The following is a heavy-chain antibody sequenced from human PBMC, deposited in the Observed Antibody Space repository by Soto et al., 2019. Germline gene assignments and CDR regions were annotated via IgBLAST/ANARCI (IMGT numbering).Heavy chain of an antibody. Sequence: LRLSCEGSGFTFSGHYMYWVRQAPGKGLEWLGRIRNKPNGHTTEHAASVKGRFTISRDDSKNSVYLQMNSLKSEDTAVYYCSTTVITAPLFEYWGQGTLVTVSS. V-gene: IGHV3-72*01. J-gene: IGHJ4*02. CDR2: IRNKPNGHTT. CDR3: STTVITAPLFEY. CDR1: GFTFSGHY. D-gene: IGHD3-16*01.